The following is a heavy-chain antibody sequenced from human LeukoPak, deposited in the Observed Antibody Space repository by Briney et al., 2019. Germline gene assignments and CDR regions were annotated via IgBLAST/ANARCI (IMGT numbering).Heavy chain of an antibody. CDR2: IYPGDSDT. V-gene: IGHV5-51*01. CDR3: ARPRYYYDSSGGYYFDY. J-gene: IGHJ4*02. Sequence: GESLKISCKGSGYSFTSYWIGWVRQRPGKGLEGMGIIYPGDSDTSYSPSFQGQVTISADKSISTAYLQWSSQKASDTAMYYCARPRYYYDSSGGYYFDYWGQGTLVTVSS. CDR1: GYSFTSYW. D-gene: IGHD3-22*01.